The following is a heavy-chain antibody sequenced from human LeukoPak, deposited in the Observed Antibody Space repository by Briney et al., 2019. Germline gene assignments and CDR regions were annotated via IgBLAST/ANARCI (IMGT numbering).Heavy chain of an antibody. V-gene: IGHV4-31*03. CDR3: ARVGYCSSTSCYDDYYYYGMDV. CDR2: IYYSGST. Sequence: SQTLSLTCTVSGGSISSGGYYWSWIRQHPGKGLEWIGYIYYSGSTYYNPSHKSRVTISVDTSKNQFSLKLSSVTAADTAVYYCARVGYCSSTSCYDDYYYYGMDVWGQGTTVTVSS. CDR1: GGSISSGGYY. D-gene: IGHD2-2*01. J-gene: IGHJ6*02.